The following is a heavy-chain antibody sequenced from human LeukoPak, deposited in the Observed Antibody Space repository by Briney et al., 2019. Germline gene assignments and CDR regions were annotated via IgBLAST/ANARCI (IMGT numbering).Heavy chain of an antibody. D-gene: IGHD6-13*01. V-gene: IGHV3-30*02. J-gene: IGHJ3*02. CDR1: GFTFSSYG. CDR2: IRYDGSNK. Sequence: GGSLRLSCAASGFTFSSYGMHWVRQAPGKGLEWVAFIRYDGSNKYYADSVKGRFTISRDNSKNTLYLQMNSLRAEDTAVYYCAKGMGYSSSPAGAFDIWGQGTMVTVSS. CDR3: AKGMGYSSSPAGAFDI.